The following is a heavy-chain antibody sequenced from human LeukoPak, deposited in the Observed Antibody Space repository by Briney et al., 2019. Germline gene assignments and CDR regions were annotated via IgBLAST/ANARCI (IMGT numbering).Heavy chain of an antibody. CDR2: IYYSGST. CDR3: ARTKGYYFDY. CDR1: GGSISSGGYY. J-gene: IGHJ4*02. Sequence: SETLSLTCTVSGGSISSGGYYWSWIRQHPGKGLECIGYIYYSGSTYYNPSLKSRVTISVDTSKNQFSLKLSSVTAADTAVYYCARTKGYYFDYWGQGTLVTVSS. V-gene: IGHV4-31*03. D-gene: IGHD2-8*01.